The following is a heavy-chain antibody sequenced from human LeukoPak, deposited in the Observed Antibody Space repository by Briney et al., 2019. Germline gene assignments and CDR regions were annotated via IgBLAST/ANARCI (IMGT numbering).Heavy chain of an antibody. V-gene: IGHV1-18*04. CDR3: ARDVYRRNDY. D-gene: IGHD3-16*02. CDR1: GYTFAVHY. J-gene: IGHJ4*02. Sequence: GASVKVSCKASGYTFAVHYMHWVRQAPGQGLEWMGWISAYNGNTNYAQKLQGRVTMTTDTSTSTAYMELRSLRSDDTAVYYCARDVYRRNDYWGQGTLVTVSS. CDR2: ISAYNGNT.